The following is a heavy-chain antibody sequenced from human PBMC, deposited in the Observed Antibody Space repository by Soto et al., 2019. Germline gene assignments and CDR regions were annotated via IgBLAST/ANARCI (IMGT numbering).Heavy chain of an antibody. CDR1: GGTFSSYT. CDR3: ARGLPYGDYVNLYFDL. CDR2: IIPILGIA. V-gene: IGHV1-69*02. Sequence: QVQLVQSGAEVKKPGSSVKVSCKASGGTFSSYTISWVRQAPGQGLEWMGRIIPILGIANYAQKFQGRVTITADKSTSTAYMELSSLRSEDTAVYYCARGLPYGDYVNLYFDLWGRGTLVTVSS. J-gene: IGHJ2*01. D-gene: IGHD4-17*01.